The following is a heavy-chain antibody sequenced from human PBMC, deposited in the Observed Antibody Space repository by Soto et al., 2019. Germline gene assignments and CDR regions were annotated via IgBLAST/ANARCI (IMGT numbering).Heavy chain of an antibody. CDR2: IDPSDSYT. D-gene: IGHD2-2*01. V-gene: IGHV5-10-1*01. CDR1: GYSFTSYW. CDR3: ASSPRGYCSSTSCRELGNYYGMDV. Sequence: GESLKISCKGSGYSFTSYWISWVRQMPGKGLEWMGRIDPSDSYTNYSPSFQGHVTISADKSISTAYLQWSSLKASDTAMYYCASSPRGYCSSTSCRELGNYYGMDVWGQGTTVXVSS. J-gene: IGHJ6*02.